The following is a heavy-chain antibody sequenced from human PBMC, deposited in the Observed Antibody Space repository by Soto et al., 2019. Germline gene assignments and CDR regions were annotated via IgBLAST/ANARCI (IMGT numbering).Heavy chain of an antibody. CDR1: GDSMSSSDYY. CDR3: ARRTVNIRTFYSGLKTHCFDY. D-gene: IGHD6-19*01. CDR2: IYSSGRT. J-gene: IGHJ4*02. Sequence: QLQLHESGPGLVKPSETLSPTCAASGDSMSSSDYYWGWVGQPLGKGLEWLGSIYSSGRTYYNPSLKSRVAISVDTSKNQFSLKLKSVTAADTAIYYCARRTVNIRTFYSGLKTHCFDYWGQGAPVTVSS. V-gene: IGHV4-39*01.